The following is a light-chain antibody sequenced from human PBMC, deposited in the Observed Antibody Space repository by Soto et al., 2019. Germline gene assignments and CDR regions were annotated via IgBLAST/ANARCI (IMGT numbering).Light chain of an antibody. CDR3: QQYGSSPRT. CDR2: GAS. V-gene: IGKV3-20*01. J-gene: IGKJ1*01. CDR1: QSVSSSY. Sequence: EIVLTQSPGALSLSPGERATLSCGASQSVSSSYLAWYQQKPGQAPRLLIYGASTRATDIPDKFRGSGSGADFTLTIIRLEPEDFAVYYCQQYGSSPRTFGQGTKVEIK.